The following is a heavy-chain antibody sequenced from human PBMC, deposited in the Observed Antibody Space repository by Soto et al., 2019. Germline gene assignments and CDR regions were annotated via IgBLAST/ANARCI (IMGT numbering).Heavy chain of an antibody. CDR2: IRSKAYGGTT. D-gene: IGHD2-15*01. Sequence: GGSLRLSCTASGFTFGDYAMSWFRQAPGKGLEWVGFIRSKAYGGTTEYAASVKGRFTISRDDSKSIAYLQMNSLKTEDTAVYYCTRGRIVVVVAATLGWFDPWGQGTLVTVS. V-gene: IGHV3-49*03. CDR3: TRGRIVVVVAATLGWFDP. CDR1: GFTFGDYA. J-gene: IGHJ5*02.